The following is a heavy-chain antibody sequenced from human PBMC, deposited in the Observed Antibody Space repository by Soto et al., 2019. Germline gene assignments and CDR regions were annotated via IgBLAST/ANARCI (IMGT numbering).Heavy chain of an antibody. Sequence: ASVKVSCKASGYTFTGYYIHWVRQAPGQALEWMGWINPNSGGTNYAQKFQGWVTMTRDTSISTAYMELSRLRSDDTAVYYCAVGLTRGGYPNYYYYGMDVWGQGTTVTVSS. J-gene: IGHJ6*02. CDR1: GYTFTGYY. CDR3: AVGLTRGGYPNYYYYGMDV. V-gene: IGHV1-2*04. D-gene: IGHD3-22*01. CDR2: INPNSGGT.